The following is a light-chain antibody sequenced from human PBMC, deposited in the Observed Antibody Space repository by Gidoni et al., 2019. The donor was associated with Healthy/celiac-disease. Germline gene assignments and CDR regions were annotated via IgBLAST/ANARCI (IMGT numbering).Light chain of an antibody. CDR1: QSVSSN. CDR2: GAS. V-gene: IGKV3-15*01. Sequence: EIVMTQSPATLSLSPGERATLSCRASQSVSSNLAWYQQKPGQAPRLLIYGASTRDTGIQARFSGSGSGTEFTLTISSLQSEDFAVYYCQQYNNWTPWTFGQGTKVEIK. CDR3: QQYNNWTPWT. J-gene: IGKJ1*01.